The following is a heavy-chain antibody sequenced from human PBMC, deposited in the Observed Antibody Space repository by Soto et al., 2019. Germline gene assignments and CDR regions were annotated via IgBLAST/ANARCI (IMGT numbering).Heavy chain of an antibody. CDR1: GGTFSSYT. J-gene: IGHJ3*02. D-gene: IGHD3-22*01. CDR3: ASPSPRNYYDSSGYSLRAFDI. Sequence: SVKVSCKASGGTFSSYTISWVRQAPGQGLEWMGRIIPILGIANYAQKFQGRVTITADKSTSTAYMELSSLRSEDTAVYYCASPSPRNYYDSSGYSLRAFDIWGQGTMVTVSS. CDR2: IIPILGIA. V-gene: IGHV1-69*02.